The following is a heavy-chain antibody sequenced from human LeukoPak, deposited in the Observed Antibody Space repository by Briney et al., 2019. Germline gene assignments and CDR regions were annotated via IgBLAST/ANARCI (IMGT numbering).Heavy chain of an antibody. Sequence: KPSETLSFTCTVSGGSISSYYWSWIRQPPGKGLEWIGYIYYSGSTNYNPSLKSRVTISVDTSKNQFSLKLNSVTAADTAVYYCARGATVRDMDVWGKGTAVTVSS. CDR3: ARGATVRDMDV. CDR2: IYYSGST. D-gene: IGHD4-11*01. J-gene: IGHJ6*03. CDR1: GGSISSYY. V-gene: IGHV4-59*01.